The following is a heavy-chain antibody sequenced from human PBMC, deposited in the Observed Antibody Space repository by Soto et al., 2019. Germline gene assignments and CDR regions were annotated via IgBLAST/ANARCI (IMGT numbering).Heavy chain of an antibody. CDR3: AKLTRLGGGFDY. CDR2: ISYDGSNK. J-gene: IGHJ4*02. V-gene: IGHV3-30*18. D-gene: IGHD3-16*01. Sequence: HPGGSLRLSCEASGFTFSSYGIHWVRQAPGKGLEWVAVISYDGSNKYYADSVKGRFTISRDNSKNTLYLQMNSLRAEDTAVYYCAKLTRLGGGFDYWGQGTLVTVSS. CDR1: GFTFSSYG.